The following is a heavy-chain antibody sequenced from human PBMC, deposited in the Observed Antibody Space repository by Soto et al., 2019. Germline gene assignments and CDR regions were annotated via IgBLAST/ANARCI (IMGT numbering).Heavy chain of an antibody. D-gene: IGHD2-15*01. CDR1: GFTFSSYA. V-gene: IGHV3-23*01. J-gene: IGHJ3*02. CDR2: ISGSGGST. CDR3: AKAVVVVAAMTTLSAPHAFDI. Sequence: QPGGSLRLSCAASGFTFSSYAMSWVRQAPGKGLEWVSAISGSGGSTYYADSVKGRFTISRDNSKNTLYLQMNSLRAEDTAVYYCAKAVVVVAAMTTLSAPHAFDIWGQGTMVTVSS.